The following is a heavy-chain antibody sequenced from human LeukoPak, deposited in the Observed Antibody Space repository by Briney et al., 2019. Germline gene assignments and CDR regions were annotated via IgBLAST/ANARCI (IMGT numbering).Heavy chain of an antibody. D-gene: IGHD6-13*01. CDR3: ARGPRAAADDY. CDR2: INAYNGNT. Sequence: ASVKVSCKASGYTFINFAINWGRQAPGQRPEWMGWINAYNGNTKYSQKFQDRVTITRDTSASTAYMELTNLTSEDTAVYYCARGPRAAADDYWGQGSLVSVSS. CDR1: GYTFINFA. J-gene: IGHJ4*02. V-gene: IGHV1-3*01.